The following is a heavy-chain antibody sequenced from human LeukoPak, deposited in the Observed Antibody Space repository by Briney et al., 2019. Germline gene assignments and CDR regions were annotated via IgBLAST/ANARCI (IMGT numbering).Heavy chain of an antibody. J-gene: IGHJ4*02. CDR3: ALHLGSSGYVDY. CDR2: INPNSGGT. V-gene: IGHV1-2*02. Sequence: ASVKVSCKASGYTFTGYYMHWVRQAPGQGLEWMGWINPNSGGTNYAQKFQGRVTMTRDTSISTAYMELSRLRSDDTAAYYCALHLGSSGYVDYWGQGTLVTVSS. CDR1: GYTFTGYY. D-gene: IGHD3-22*01.